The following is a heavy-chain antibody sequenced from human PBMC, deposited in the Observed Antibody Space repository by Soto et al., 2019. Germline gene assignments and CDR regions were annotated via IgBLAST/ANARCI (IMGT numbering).Heavy chain of an antibody. D-gene: IGHD6-6*01. CDR2: ISYDGSNK. CDR3: AKVLWQLAHYYYYGMDV. J-gene: IGHJ6*02. CDR1: GFSFSSYW. Sequence: GGSLRLSCGASGFSFSSYWMSWVRQAPGKGLEWVAVISYDGSNKYYADSVKGRFTISRDNSKNTLYLQMNSLRAEDTAVYYCAKVLWQLAHYYYYGMDVWGQGTTVTVSS. V-gene: IGHV3-30*18.